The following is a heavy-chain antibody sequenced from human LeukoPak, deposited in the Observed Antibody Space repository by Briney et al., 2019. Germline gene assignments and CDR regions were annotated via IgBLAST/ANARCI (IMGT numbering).Heavy chain of an antibody. D-gene: IGHD5-24*01. V-gene: IGHV3-23*01. Sequence: GGSLRLSCAASGFTLSSYAMSWVRQAPGKGLEWVSAISGSGDTIYYADSVRGRFTVSRDNSKNTMYLQMNSLRAEDTAIYYCTRVGYIDEGIDYWGQGTLVTVSS. CDR2: ISGSGDTI. CDR3: TRVGYIDEGIDY. CDR1: GFTLSSYA. J-gene: IGHJ4*02.